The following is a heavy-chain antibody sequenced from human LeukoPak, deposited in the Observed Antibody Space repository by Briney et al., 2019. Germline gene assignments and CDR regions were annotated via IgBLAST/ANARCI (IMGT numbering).Heavy chain of an antibody. CDR2: ISWNSGSI. CDR1: GFTFGDYA. J-gene: IGHJ5*02. Sequence: PGRSLRLSCAASGFTFGDYAMHWVRQAPGKGLEWVSGISWNSGSIGYADSVKGRFTISRDNAKNTLYLQMNSLRAEDTAVYYCARIVGATSSPFDPWGQGTLVTVSS. D-gene: IGHD1-26*01. CDR3: ARIVGATSSPFDP. V-gene: IGHV3-9*01.